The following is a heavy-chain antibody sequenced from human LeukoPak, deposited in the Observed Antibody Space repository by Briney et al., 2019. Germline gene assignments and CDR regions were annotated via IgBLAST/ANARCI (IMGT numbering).Heavy chain of an antibody. V-gene: IGHV4-61*02. J-gene: IGHJ6*03. Sequence: SQTLSLTCTVSGGPISSGSYYWSWIRQPAGKGLEWIGRIYTSGSTNYNPSLKSRVTISVDTSKNQFSLKLSSVTAADTAVYYCAIAWWETPTGYSSGWVQNYYYYMDVWGKGTTVTISS. D-gene: IGHD6-19*01. CDR1: GGPISSGSYY. CDR3: AIAWWETPTGYSSGWVQNYYYYMDV. CDR2: IYTSGST.